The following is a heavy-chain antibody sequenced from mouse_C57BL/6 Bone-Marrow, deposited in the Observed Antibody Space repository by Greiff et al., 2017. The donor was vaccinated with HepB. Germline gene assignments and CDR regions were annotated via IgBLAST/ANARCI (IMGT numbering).Heavy chain of an antibody. Sequence: EVQGVESGGGLVKPGGSLKLSCAASGFTFSDYGMHWVRQAPEKGLEWVAYISSGSSTIYYADTVKGRFTISRDNAKNTLFLQMTSLRSEDTAMYYCARSITTVVAKDWYFDVWGTGTTVTVSS. CDR3: ARSITTVVAKDWYFDV. CDR1: GFTFSDYG. J-gene: IGHJ1*03. CDR2: ISSGSSTI. V-gene: IGHV5-17*01. D-gene: IGHD1-1*01.